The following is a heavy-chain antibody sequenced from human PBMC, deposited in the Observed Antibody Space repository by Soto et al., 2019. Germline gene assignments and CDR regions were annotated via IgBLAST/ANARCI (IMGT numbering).Heavy chain of an antibody. CDR2: IYPGDSDT. CDR1: GYSFIRSW. Sequence: LTLSCQASGYSFIRSWIRWVRQRPGKGMEWMWIIYPGDSDTRYSPSFQGQVIISADKSTSTAYLQWSSLKASDAATYYCARMMAASGTAFDYWGQGALVTVSS. V-gene: IGHV5-51*01. D-gene: IGHD6-13*01. J-gene: IGHJ4*02. CDR3: ARMMAASGTAFDY.